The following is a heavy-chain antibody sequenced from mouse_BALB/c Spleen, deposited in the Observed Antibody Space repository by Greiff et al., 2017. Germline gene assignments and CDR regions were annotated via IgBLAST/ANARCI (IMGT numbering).Heavy chain of an antibody. J-gene: IGHJ1*01. CDR3: ARGRYYGSRDWYFDV. CDR1: GYTFTSYW. V-gene: IGHV1-7*01. CDR2: INPSTGYT. D-gene: IGHD1-1*01. Sequence: QVQLKESGAELAKPGASVKMSCKASGYTFTSYWMHWVKQRPGQGLEWIGYINPSTGYTEYNQKFKDKATLTADKSSSTAYMQLSSLTSEDSAVYYCARGRYYGSRDWYFDVWGAGTTVTVSS.